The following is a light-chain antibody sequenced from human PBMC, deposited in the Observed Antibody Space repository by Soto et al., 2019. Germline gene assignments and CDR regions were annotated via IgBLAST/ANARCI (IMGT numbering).Light chain of an antibody. J-gene: IGKJ1*01. V-gene: IGKV3-15*01. CDR3: QQFSDSPPERT. CDR2: GAS. Sequence: ETVMTQSPAVLSVSPGERATLSCRASQSVDSGLAWYQQKPGQAPRLLIYGASTRATGIPARFSGSGSGTEFTLTISSLQSEDSAIYYCQQFSDSPPERTFGQGTKVDIK. CDR1: QSVDSG.